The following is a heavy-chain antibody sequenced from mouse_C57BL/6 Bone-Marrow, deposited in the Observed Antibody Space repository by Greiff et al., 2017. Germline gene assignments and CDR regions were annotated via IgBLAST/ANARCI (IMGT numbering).Heavy chain of an antibody. D-gene: IGHD3-2*02. CDR1: GFTFSSYA. J-gene: IGHJ3*01. CDR3: ARDKGGTAQEKFAY. Sequence: EVQRVESGGGLVKPGGSLKLSCAASGFTFSSYAMSWVRQTPEKRLEWVATISDGGSYTYYPDNVKGRFTISRDNAKNNLYLQMSHLKSEDTAMYYCARDKGGTAQEKFAYWGQGTLVTVSA. CDR2: ISDGGSYT. V-gene: IGHV5-4*01.